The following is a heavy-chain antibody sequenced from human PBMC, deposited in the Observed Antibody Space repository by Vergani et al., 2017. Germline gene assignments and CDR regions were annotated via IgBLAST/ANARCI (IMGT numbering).Heavy chain of an antibody. CDR2: TYYRSKWYN. CDR1: GDSVSSNSAA. V-gene: IGHV6-1*01. Sequence: QVQLQQSGPGLVKPSQTLSLTCAISGDSVSSNSAAWNWIRQSPSRGLEWLGRTYYRSKWYNDYVVSVKSRITINPDTSKNQFSLQLSSVTPEDTAGYCCARGGSYGSRKPHNWFDPWGQGTLVTVSS. CDR3: ARGGSYGSRKPHNWFDP. D-gene: IGHD3-10*01. J-gene: IGHJ5*02.